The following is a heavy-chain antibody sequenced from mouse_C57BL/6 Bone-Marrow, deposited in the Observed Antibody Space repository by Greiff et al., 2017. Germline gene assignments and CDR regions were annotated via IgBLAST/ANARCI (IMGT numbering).Heavy chain of an antibody. J-gene: IGHJ3*01. CDR1: GYTFTSYG. D-gene: IGHD1-1*01. CDR3: ARFPIYYYGSAWFAY. V-gene: IGHV1-81*01. Sequence: VQLQQSGAELARPGASVKLSCKASGYTFTSYGISWVKQRTGQGLEWIGEIYPRSGNTYYNEKFKGKATLTADKSSSTAYMELRSLTSADSAVYFCARFPIYYYGSAWFAYWGQGTLVTVSA. CDR2: IYPRSGNT.